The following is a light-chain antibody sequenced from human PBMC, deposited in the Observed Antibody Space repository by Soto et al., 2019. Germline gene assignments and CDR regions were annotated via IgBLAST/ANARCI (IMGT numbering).Light chain of an antibody. CDR2: DAS. Sequence: EVVLTQSPGTLSLSPGERGALSCRASQTISSNNLAWYQQRPGQAPTLLIYDASSRATGIPDRFNGSGSRTDFTLPISRLEPEDFAVYYCQHYGASPGAFGPGTKVDIK. V-gene: IGKV3-20*01. CDR1: QTISSNN. CDR3: QHYGASPGA. J-gene: IGKJ3*01.